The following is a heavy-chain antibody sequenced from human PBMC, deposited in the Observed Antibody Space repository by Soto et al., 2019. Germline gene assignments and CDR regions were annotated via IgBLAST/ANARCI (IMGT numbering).Heavy chain of an antibody. CDR1: GASISRYY. CDR3: ARDLWGYCGTDCYPLDV. V-gene: IGHV4-59*01. CDR2: LYNTGST. D-gene: IGHD2-21*02. Sequence: PSETLSLTCTVSGASISRYYWSWIRQSPGKGLEWIGYLYNTGSTIYNPPLKSRVTISVDTSKNQFSLKMNSVTAADTAVYYCARDLWGYCGTDCYPLDVWGQGTTVTVSS. J-gene: IGHJ6*02.